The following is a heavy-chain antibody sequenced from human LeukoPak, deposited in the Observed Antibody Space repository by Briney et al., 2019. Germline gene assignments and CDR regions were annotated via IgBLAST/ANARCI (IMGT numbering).Heavy chain of an antibody. J-gene: IGHJ5*02. V-gene: IGHV4-30-2*01. D-gene: IGHD3-3*01. CDR3: ARGSSTIFPNWFDP. CDR1: GGSISSGGYS. CDR2: IYHSGST. Sequence: SETLSLTCAVSGGSISSGGYSWSWIRQPPGKGLEWIGDIYHSGSTYYNPSLKSRVTISVDRSKNQFSLKLSSVTAADTAVYYCARGSSTIFPNWFDPWGQGTLVTVSS.